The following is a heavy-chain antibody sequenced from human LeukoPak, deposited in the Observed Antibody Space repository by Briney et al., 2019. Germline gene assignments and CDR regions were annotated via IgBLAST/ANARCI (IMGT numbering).Heavy chain of an antibody. D-gene: IGHD2/OR15-2a*01. V-gene: IGHV3-9*01. J-gene: IGHJ6*02. CDR1: GFTFDDYA. Sequence: QAGGSLRLSCAASGFTFDDYAMHWVRQAPGKGLEWVSGISWNSGSIGYADSVKGRFTISRDNAKNSLYLQMNSLRAEDTALYYCAKDILVYYGMDAWGQGTTVTVSS. CDR2: ISWNSGSI. CDR3: AKDILVYYGMDA.